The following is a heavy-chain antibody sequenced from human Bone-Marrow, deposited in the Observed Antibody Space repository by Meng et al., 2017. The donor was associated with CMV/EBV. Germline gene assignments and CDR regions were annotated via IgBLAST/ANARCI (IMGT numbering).Heavy chain of an antibody. CDR1: GFTFSSYA. CDR2: ISYDGSNK. V-gene: IGHV3-30*04. J-gene: IGHJ4*02. Sequence: GGSLRLSCAASGFTFSSYAMHWVRQAPGKGLEWVAVISYDGSNKYYADSVKGRFTISRDNSKNTLYLQMNSLRAEDTAVYYCARKLWFGELLPYFDYWGQGTLVTVSS. CDR3: ARKLWFGELLPYFDY. D-gene: IGHD3-10*01.